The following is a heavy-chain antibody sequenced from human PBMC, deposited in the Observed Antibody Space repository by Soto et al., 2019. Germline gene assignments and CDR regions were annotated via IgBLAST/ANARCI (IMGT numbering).Heavy chain of an antibody. D-gene: IGHD2-8*01. V-gene: IGHV1-3*01. J-gene: IGHJ5*02. CDR2: INAGNGNT. Sequence: ASVKVSCKASGYTFTSYAMHWVRQAPGQRLEWMGWINAGNGNTKYSQKFQGRVTITRDTSASTAYMELSSLRSEDTAVYYFARDRPPGCTNGVCYRGNWFDPWGQGTLVTVSS. CDR3: ARDRPPGCTNGVCYRGNWFDP. CDR1: GYTFTSYA.